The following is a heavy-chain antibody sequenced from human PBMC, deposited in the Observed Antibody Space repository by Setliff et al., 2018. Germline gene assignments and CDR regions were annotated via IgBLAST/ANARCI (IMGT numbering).Heavy chain of an antibody. V-gene: IGHV4-4*02. J-gene: IGHJ1*01. CDR1: GGSNSGGTW. CDR3: TVRDFNCTDGRCAYLFDP. Sequence: PSETLSLTCAVSGGSNSGGTWWTWVRQSPEKGLEWIGEIPHSGITNYKSSLKSRATISIDMSKRQFSLDLTSVTAADTAIYFCTVRDFNCTDGRCAYLFDPWGQGALVTVSS. CDR2: IPHSGIT. D-gene: IGHD2-8*02.